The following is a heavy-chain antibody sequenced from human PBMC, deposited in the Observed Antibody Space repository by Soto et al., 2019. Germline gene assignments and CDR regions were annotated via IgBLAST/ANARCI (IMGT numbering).Heavy chain of an antibody. CDR3: ERAGPPGYYYGMDV. V-gene: IGHV3-13*04. D-gene: IGHD2-8*02. CDR1: GFTFSSYD. CDR2: IGTACAT. Sequence: WGSLRLSCAASGFTFSSYDMHWVRQATGKGLEWVSAIGTACATYYPGSAKGRFTISRENAKNSLYLQMNSLRAGDTAVYYCERAGPPGYYYGMDVWGQGTTVTVSS. J-gene: IGHJ6*02.